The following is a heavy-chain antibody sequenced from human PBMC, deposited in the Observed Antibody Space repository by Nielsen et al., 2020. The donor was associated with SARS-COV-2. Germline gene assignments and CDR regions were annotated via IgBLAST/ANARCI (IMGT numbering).Heavy chain of an antibody. CDR3: ARDWGETQVGYFQH. CDR1: GFTFSNYA. J-gene: IGHJ1*01. V-gene: IGHV3-30*04. D-gene: IGHD3-16*01. Sequence: GGSLRLSCAASGFTFSNYALHWVRQAPGKGLQWVAAISFDEKNKYHADSVKGRFTISRDNSKNTLYLQMNSLRAEDTAVYYCARDWGETQVGYFQHWGQGTLVTVSS. CDR2: ISFDEKNK.